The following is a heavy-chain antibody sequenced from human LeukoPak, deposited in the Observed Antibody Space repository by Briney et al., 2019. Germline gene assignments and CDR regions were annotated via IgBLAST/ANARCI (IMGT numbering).Heavy chain of an antibody. CDR1: GGSISSGDYY. Sequence: PSETLSLTCTVSGGSISSGDYYWSWIRQPPGKGLEWIVYIYYSGSTYYNPSLKSRVTISVDTSKNQFSLKLSSVTAADTAVYYCAREGGDSSGYYSGRNWFDLWGQGTLVTVSS. CDR3: AREGGDSSGYYSGRNWFDL. D-gene: IGHD3-22*01. CDR2: IYYSGST. J-gene: IGHJ5*02. V-gene: IGHV4-30-4*08.